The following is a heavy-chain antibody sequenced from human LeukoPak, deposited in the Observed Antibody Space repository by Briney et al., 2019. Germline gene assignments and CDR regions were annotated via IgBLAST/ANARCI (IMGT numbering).Heavy chain of an antibody. D-gene: IGHD6-19*01. CDR3: AREYTLYISGWFIDY. V-gene: IGHV4-4*02. Sequence: PSETLSLTCAVSGGSISSSNWWSWVRQPPGKGLEWIGEIYYSGSTNYNPSLKSRVTISVDKSKNQFSLTLSPVTAADTAIYYCAREYTLYISGWFIDYWGQGTVVTVSS. CDR2: IYYSGST. CDR1: GGSISSSNW. J-gene: IGHJ4*02.